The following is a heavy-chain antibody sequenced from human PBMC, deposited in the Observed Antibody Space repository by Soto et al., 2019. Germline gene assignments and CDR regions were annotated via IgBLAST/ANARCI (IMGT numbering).Heavy chain of an antibody. J-gene: IGHJ4*02. CDR2: IIPIFGTA. V-gene: IGHV1-69*13. D-gene: IGHD3-22*01. Sequence: GASVKVSCKASGGTFSSYAISWVRQAPGQGLEWMGGIIPIFGTADYAQKFQGRVTISADESTSTAYMELSSLRSEDTAVYYCARPAYYYDSSGYYREGNFDYWGQGTLVTV. CDR1: GGTFSSYA. CDR3: ARPAYYYDSSGYYREGNFDY.